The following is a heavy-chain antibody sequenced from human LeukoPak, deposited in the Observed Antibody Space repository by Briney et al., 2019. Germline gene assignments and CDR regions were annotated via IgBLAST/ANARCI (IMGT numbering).Heavy chain of an antibody. V-gene: IGHV3-21*01. CDR1: GFTFSSYS. CDR2: ISSSSSYI. J-gene: IGHJ5*02. D-gene: IGHD5-18*01. Sequence: PGGSLRLSCAASGFTFSSYSMNWVRQAPGKGLEWVSSISSSSSYIYYADSVKGRFTISRDNAKNSLYLQMNSLGAEDTAVYYCARPNTAMVTKGVRSNWFDPWGQGTLVTVSS. CDR3: ARPNTAMVTKGVRSNWFDP.